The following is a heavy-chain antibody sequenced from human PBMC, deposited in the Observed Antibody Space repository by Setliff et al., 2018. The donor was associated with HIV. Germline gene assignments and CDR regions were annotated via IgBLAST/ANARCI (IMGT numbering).Heavy chain of an antibody. CDR3: ARVITMVWTTFDP. CDR1: GYTFSSYD. Sequence: ASVKVSCKASGYTFSSYDINWVRQATGQGLEWMGWMNPNSGNTGYAQKFQGRVTMTRDTSISTAYMELNNLKFEDTAVYYCARVITMVWTTFDPWGQGTLVTVSS. V-gene: IGHV1-8*02. D-gene: IGHD3-10*01. CDR2: MNPNSGNT. J-gene: IGHJ5*02.